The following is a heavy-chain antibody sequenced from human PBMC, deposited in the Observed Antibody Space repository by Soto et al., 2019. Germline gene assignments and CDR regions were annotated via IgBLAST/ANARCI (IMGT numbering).Heavy chain of an antibody. D-gene: IGHD3-22*01. V-gene: IGHV3-30-3*01. Sequence: QVQLVESGGGVVQPGRSLRLSCAASGFTFSSYAMHWVRQAPGKGLEWVAVISYDGSNKYYADSVKGRFTISRDNSKNTLYLPMNSLRAEDTAVYYCARDSYYYDSSGYNYYYGMDVWGQGTTVTVSS. J-gene: IGHJ6*02. CDR2: ISYDGSNK. CDR3: ARDSYYYDSSGYNYYYGMDV. CDR1: GFTFSSYA.